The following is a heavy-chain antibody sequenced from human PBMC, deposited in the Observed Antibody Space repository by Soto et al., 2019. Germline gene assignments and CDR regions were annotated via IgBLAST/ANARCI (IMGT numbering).Heavy chain of an antibody. J-gene: IGHJ6*02. D-gene: IGHD3-9*01. CDR3: AHKLRYLDAMDV. CDR1: GGSISSGDYY. CDR2: IYYSGST. Sequence: SETLSLTCTVSGGSISSGDYYWSWIRQPPGKGLEWIGYIYYSGSTYYNPSLKSRVTISVDTSKNQFSLKLSSVTAADTAVYYCAHKLRYLDAMDVWGQGTTVTVSS. V-gene: IGHV4-30-4*01.